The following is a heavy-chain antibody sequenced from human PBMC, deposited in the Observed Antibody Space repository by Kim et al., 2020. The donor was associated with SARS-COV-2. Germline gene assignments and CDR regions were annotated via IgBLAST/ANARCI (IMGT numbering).Heavy chain of an antibody. CDR3: ATTHFYSLYV. Sequence: GGSLRLSCEASGFTFSNFYMSWMRQAPGKGLEWISDINTGGSESSYADSVKGRFTTSRDNSKNALYLQMNSLRADDTAVYFCATTHFYSLYVWGQGTNVT. V-gene: IGHV3-11*01. CDR1: GFTFSNFY. D-gene: IGHD2-21*01. J-gene: IGHJ6*02. CDR2: INTGGSES.